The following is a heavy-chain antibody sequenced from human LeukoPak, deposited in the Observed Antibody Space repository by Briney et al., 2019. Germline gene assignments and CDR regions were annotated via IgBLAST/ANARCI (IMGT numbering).Heavy chain of an antibody. CDR3: ARVLPGNHYYYYGMDV. J-gene: IGHJ6*02. Sequence: GGSLRLSCAASGFTFSSYSMNWVRQAPGKGLEWVSSISSSSSYIYYADSVKGRFTISRDNAKNSLYLQMNSLRAEDTAVYYCARVLPGNHYYYYGMDVWGQGTTVTVSS. V-gene: IGHV3-21*01. CDR1: GFTFSSYS. D-gene: IGHD2/OR15-2a*01. CDR2: ISSSSSYI.